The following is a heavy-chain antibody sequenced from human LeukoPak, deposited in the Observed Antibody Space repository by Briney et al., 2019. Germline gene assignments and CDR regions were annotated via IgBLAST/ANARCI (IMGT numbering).Heavy chain of an antibody. CDR3: ARGWGGFDS. Sequence: SETLSLTCGVHGGSFSGYYCNWIRQSPGKGLEWIGHINHNGKTNYNPSLKSRVTISVDTSKNQFSLTLTSVTAADTAVYFCARGWGGFDSWGQGALVTVSS. V-gene: IGHV4-34*01. CDR2: INHNGKT. CDR1: GGSFSGYY. D-gene: IGHD3-16*01. J-gene: IGHJ5*01.